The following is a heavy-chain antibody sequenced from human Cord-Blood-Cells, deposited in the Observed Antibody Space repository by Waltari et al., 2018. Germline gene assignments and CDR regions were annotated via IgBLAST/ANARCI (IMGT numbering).Heavy chain of an antibody. CDR2: IKSKTDGGTT. D-gene: IGHD3-10*01. J-gene: IGHJ4*02. CDR1: GFTFSNAW. Sequence: EVQLVESGGGLVKPGGSLRLSCAASGFTFSNAWMSWVRQAQGKGLEWVGRIKSKTDGGTTDYAAPVKGRFTISRDDSKNTLYLQMNSLKTEDTAVYYCTTDLDTMVRGVDYWGQGTLVTVSS. V-gene: IGHV3-15*01. CDR3: TTDLDTMVRGVDY.